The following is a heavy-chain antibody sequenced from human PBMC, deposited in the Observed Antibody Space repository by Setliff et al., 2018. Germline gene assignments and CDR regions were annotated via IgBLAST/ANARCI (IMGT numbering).Heavy chain of an antibody. CDR2: IKKDGSET. D-gene: IGHD6-19*01. CDR3: ARGTSGWFPHDY. J-gene: IGHJ4*02. Sequence: GGSLRLSCAASGFTFSSYAMNWVRQAPGKGLECVANIKKDGSETHYVDSVKGRFIISRDNAKDSLYLQMNSLRGEDTAVYYCARGTSGWFPHDYWGQGTLVTVSS. CDR1: GFTFSSYA. V-gene: IGHV3-7*03.